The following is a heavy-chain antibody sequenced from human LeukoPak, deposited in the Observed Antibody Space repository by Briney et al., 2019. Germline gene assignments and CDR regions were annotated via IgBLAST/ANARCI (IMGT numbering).Heavy chain of an antibody. V-gene: IGHV4-39*01. J-gene: IGHJ6*03. CDR1: GGSISSSSYY. Sequence: SETLSLTCTVSGGSISSSSYYWGWIRQPPGKGLEWIGSIYYSGSTYYNPSLKSRVTKSVDTSKNQFSLKLSSVTAADTAVYYCARLPPLRYAQYTSCYMDVWGKGTTVTISS. D-gene: IGHD3-9*01. CDR2: IYYSGST. CDR3: ARLPPLRYAQYTSCYMDV.